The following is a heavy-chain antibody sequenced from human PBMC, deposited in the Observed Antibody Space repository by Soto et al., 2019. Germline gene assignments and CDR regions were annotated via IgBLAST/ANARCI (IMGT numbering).Heavy chain of an antibody. Sequence: GSGPTLVNPTETLTLTCTVSGFSLSNARMGVSWIRQPPGKALEWLAHIFSNDEKSYSTSLKSRLTISKDTSKSQVVLTMTNMDPVDTATYYCARKLWVRPRYYYYMDVWGKGTTVTVSS. J-gene: IGHJ6*03. V-gene: IGHV2-26*01. CDR3: ARKLWVRPRYYYYMDV. D-gene: IGHD2-21*01. CDR2: IFSNDEK. CDR1: GFSLSNARMG.